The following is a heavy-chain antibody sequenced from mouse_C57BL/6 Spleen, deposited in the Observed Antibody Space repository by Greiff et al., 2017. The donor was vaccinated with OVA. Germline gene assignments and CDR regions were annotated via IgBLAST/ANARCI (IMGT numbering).Heavy chain of an antibody. CDR2: INPSNGGT. D-gene: IGHD2-3*01. J-gene: IGHJ3*01. CDR3: ARSQDGYYTTWFAY. CDR1: GYTFTSYW. V-gene: IGHV1-53*01. Sequence: VQLQQPGTELVKPGASVKLSCKASGYTFTSYWMHWVKQRPGQGLEWIGNINPSNGGTNYTEKFKSKATLTVDKSSSTAYMQISSLTSEDAAVYYGARSQDGYYTTWFAYWGQGTLVTVSA.